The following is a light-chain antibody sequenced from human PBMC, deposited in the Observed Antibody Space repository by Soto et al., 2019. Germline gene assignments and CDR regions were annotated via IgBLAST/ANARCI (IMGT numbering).Light chain of an antibody. CDR1: QTIRKY. CDR2: EAS. J-gene: IGKJ1*01. V-gene: IGKV1-39*01. CDR3: QQSYHAPWT. Sequence: DIQMTQSPSSRSASVGDRVTVTCRTSQTIRKYLNWYQQRAGKAPRLLIYEASTLQSGVPSRFSGSGSGTEFTLTISSLQPEDSATYYCQQSYHAPWTFGQGTTVEIE.